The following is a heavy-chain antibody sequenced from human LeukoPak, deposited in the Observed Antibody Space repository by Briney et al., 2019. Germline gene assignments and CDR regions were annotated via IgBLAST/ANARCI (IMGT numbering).Heavy chain of an antibody. CDR1: GYSISSGYY. J-gene: IGHJ5*02. D-gene: IGHD4-11*01. CDR3: ARGWRTVTTP. V-gene: IGHV4-38-2*02. Sequence: SETLSLTCTVSGYSISSGYYWDWIRQPPGKGLEWIGSIYHSGSTYYNPSLKSRVTISVDTSKNQFSLKLSSVTAADTAVYYCARGWRTVTTPWGQGTLVTVSS. CDR2: IYHSGST.